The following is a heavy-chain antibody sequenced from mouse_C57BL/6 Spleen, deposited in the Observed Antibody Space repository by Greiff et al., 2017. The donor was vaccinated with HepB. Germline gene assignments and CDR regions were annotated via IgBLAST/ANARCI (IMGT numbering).Heavy chain of an antibody. D-gene: IGHD1-1*01. V-gene: IGHV1-7*01. CDR2: INPSSGYT. Sequence: VQLQQSGAELAKPGASVTLSCKASGYTFTSYWMHWVKQRPGQGLEWIGYINPSSGYTKYNQKFKDKATLTADKSSSTAYMQLSSLTYEDSAVYYCANYYGSSYDYFDYWGQGTTLTVSS. J-gene: IGHJ2*01. CDR3: ANYYGSSYDYFDY. CDR1: GYTFTSYW.